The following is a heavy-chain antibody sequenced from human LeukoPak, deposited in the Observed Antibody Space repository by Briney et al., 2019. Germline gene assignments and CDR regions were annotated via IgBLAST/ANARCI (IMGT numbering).Heavy chain of an antibody. V-gene: IGHV3-48*01. CDR1: GFTFSSYS. CDR3: AKEDHGSLDY. D-gene: IGHD1-26*01. J-gene: IGHJ4*02. Sequence: GGSLRLSCAASGFTFSSYSMNWVRQAPGKGLEWVSYISSSSSTIYYADSVKGRFTISRDNAKNSLYLQMNSLRAEDMALYYCAKEDHGSLDYWGQGTLVTVSS. CDR2: ISSSSSTI.